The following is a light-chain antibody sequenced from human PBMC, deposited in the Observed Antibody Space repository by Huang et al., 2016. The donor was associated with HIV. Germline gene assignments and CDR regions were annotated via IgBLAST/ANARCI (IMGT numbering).Light chain of an antibody. J-gene: IGKJ1*01. V-gene: IGKV3-15*01. CDR1: QSISNN. Sequence: EIVMTQSPPTLSVSPGERATLSCRASQSISNNLAWYQQKPGQAPRLLIHGASTRATAVPARVSASGSGTEFTLTISSLQSEDFAVYFCQHYHNWPPWTFGQGTKVEIK. CDR2: GAS. CDR3: QHYHNWPPWT.